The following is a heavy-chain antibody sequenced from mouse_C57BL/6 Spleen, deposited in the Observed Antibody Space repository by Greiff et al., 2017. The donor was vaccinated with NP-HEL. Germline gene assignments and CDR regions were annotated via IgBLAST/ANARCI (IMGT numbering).Heavy chain of an antibody. V-gene: IGHV3-6*01. CDR3: ARGGYYDYEDY. D-gene: IGHD2-4*01. CDR1: GYSITSGYY. Sequence: DVQLQESGPGLVKPSQSLSLTCSVTGYSITSGYYWNWIRQFPGNKLEWMGYISYDGSNNYNPSLKNRISITRDTSKNQFFLKLNSVTTEDTATYYCARGGYYDYEDYWGQGTTLTVSS. J-gene: IGHJ2*01. CDR2: ISYDGSN.